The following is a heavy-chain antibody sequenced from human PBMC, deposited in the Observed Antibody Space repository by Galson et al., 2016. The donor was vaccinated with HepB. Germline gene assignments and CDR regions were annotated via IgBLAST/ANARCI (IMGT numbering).Heavy chain of an antibody. CDR1: GFTFDDYA. V-gene: IGHV3-9*01. J-gene: IGHJ4*02. CDR2: ISWNSGSI. CDR3: AKDIQPYGSGSSPGH. Sequence: SLRLSCAASGFTFDDYAMHWVRQAPRKGLEWVTGISWNSGSIGYADSVKGRFTISRDNAKNSLYLQMNSLRAEDTALYYCAKDIQPYGSGSSPGHWGQGTL. D-gene: IGHD3-10*01.